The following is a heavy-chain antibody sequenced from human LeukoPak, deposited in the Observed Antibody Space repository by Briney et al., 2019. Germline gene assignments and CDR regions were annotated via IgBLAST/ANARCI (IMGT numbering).Heavy chain of an antibody. CDR2: INHSGST. D-gene: IGHD3-9*01. Sequence: SETLSLTCAVYGGSFSGYYWSWIRQPPGKGLEWIGEINHSGSTNYNPSLKSRVTISVDTSKNQFSLKLSSVTAADTAVYYCARETILPERYYYNYYYMDVWGKGTTVTVSS. CDR1: GGSFSGYY. CDR3: ARETILPERYYYNYYYMDV. V-gene: IGHV4-34*01. J-gene: IGHJ6*03.